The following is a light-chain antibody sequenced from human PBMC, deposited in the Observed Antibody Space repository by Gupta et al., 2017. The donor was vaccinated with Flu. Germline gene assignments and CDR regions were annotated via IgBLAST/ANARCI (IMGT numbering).Light chain of an antibody. J-gene: IGLJ3*02. Sequence: VSGTPGQRVTISCSGSSSNIGTNSVSWYQQFPGTAPNLLIYMTNQRPSGVPERFSGSKSGTSASLGISGLRSDDEDDYYCAGWDDSVSGWVFGGGTKLTVL. V-gene: IGLV1-47*01. CDR2: MTN. CDR3: AGWDDSVSGWV. CDR1: SSNIGTNS.